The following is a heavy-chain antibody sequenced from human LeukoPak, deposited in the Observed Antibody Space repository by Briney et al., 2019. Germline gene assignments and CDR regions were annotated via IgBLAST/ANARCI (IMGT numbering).Heavy chain of an antibody. J-gene: IGHJ3*02. CDR2: ISWNSGSI. V-gene: IGHV3-9*01. CDR1: GFTFDDYA. Sequence: GRSLRLSCAASGFTFDDYAMHWVRQAPGKGLEWVSGISWNSGSIGYADSVKGRFTISRDNAKNSLYLQMNSLRAEDTALYYCAKDMRRWLPGHDAFDIWGQGTMVTVSS. CDR3: AKDMRRWLPGHDAFDI. D-gene: IGHD4-23*01.